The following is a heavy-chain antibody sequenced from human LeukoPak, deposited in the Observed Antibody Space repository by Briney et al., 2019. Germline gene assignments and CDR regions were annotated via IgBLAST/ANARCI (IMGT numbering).Heavy chain of an antibody. CDR2: INPSGGST. CDR1: GYTFTNYY. D-gene: IGHD6-13*01. CDR3: ARGISGGSAAGTTFDY. J-gene: IGHJ4*02. V-gene: IGHV1-46*01. Sequence: ASVKVSCKASGYTFTNYYMHWVRQAPGQGLEWMGIINPSGGSTTYAQKFQGRVTMTRDTSTSTVYMELSSLRSEDTAVYYCARGISGGSAAGTTFDYWGQGTLVTVSS.